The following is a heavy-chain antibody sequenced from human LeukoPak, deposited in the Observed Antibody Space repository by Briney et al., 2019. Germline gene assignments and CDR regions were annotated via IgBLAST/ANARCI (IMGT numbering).Heavy chain of an antibody. J-gene: IGHJ4*02. CDR1: GYTLTELS. D-gene: IGHD3-22*01. CDR3: ATGYYYDSSGYYYAFDY. CDR2: LDPEDGET. Sequence: GASVKVSCKVSGYTLTELSMHWLRQALGKGLEWMGGLDPEDGETIYAQKFQGRVTMTEDTSTDTADMELSSLRSEDTAVYYCATGYYYDSSGYYYAFDYWGQGTLVTVSS. V-gene: IGHV1-24*01.